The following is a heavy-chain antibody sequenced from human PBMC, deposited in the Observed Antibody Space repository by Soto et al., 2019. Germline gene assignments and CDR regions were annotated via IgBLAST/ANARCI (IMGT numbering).Heavy chain of an antibody. D-gene: IGHD3-22*01. V-gene: IGHV4-30-2*01. CDR3: AREAKENYYDSSGYYYFDY. CDR2: IYHSGST. CDR1: GGSISSGGYS. J-gene: IGHJ4*02. Sequence: SETLSLTCAVSGGSISSGGYSWSWIRQPPGKGLEWIGYIYHSGSTYYNPSLKSRVTISVDRSKNQFSLKLSSVTAADTAVYYCAREAKENYYDSSGYYYFDYWGQGTLVTVS.